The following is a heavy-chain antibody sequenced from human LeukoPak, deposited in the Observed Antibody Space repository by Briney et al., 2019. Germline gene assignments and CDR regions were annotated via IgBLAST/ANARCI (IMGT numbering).Heavy chain of an antibody. CDR1: GYTFVDYW. V-gene: IGHV5-51*01. CDR2: IYPSDSDT. D-gene: IGHD2-21*02. CDR3: ARFRYGGDCHSDF. J-gene: IGHJ4*02. Sequence: GESLKISCRGSGYTFVDYWSGWVRQVPGKGLEWIGFIYPSDSDTRYSPSFQGQVTISADATTNIAFLQWNSLKASDTAIYYCARFRYGGDCHSDFWGQGTLVTVAS.